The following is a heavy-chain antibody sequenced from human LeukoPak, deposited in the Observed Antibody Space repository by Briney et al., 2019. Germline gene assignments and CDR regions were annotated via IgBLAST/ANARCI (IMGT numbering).Heavy chain of an antibody. D-gene: IGHD3-22*01. CDR3: ASPYPGYDSSGYRV. J-gene: IGHJ4*02. CDR1: GFTFSSFG. V-gene: IGHV3-30*03. Sequence: GGSLRLSCAASGFTFSSFGMHWVRQAPGKGLEWVTIISYDGRDKHYADSVKGRFTISRDNSMNTLYLQMNSLRAEDTAVYYCASPYPGYDSSGYRVWGQGTLVTVSS. CDR2: ISYDGRDK.